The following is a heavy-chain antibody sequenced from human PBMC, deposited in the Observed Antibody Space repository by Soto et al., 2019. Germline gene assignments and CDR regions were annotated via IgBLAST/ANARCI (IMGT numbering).Heavy chain of an antibody. D-gene: IGHD2-15*01. CDR2: IYYSGST. V-gene: IGHV4-59*01. Sequence: SETLSLTCTVSGGSISSYYWSWIRQPPGKGLECIGYIYYSGSTNYNPSLKSRVTISVDTSKNQFSLKLSSVTAADTAVYYCARDWVYCSGGSCYPRGWFDPWGQGTLVTVS. J-gene: IGHJ5*02. CDR1: GGSISSYY. CDR3: ARDWVYCSGGSCYPRGWFDP.